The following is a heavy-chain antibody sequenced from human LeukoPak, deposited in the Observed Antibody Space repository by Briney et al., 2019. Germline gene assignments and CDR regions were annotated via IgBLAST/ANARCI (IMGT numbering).Heavy chain of an antibody. V-gene: IGHV4-39*01. D-gene: IGHD3-22*01. J-gene: IGHJ4*02. CDR2: IYYSGST. CDR3: ARSERLTMIVVDY. CDR1: GGSISSNSYY. Sequence: PSETLSLTCTVSGGSISSNSYYWGWIRRPPGKGLEWIGSIYYSGSTYYNPSLKSRVTISVDTSNNQFSLKLSSVTAADTAVYYCARSERLTMIVVDYWGQGTLVTVSS.